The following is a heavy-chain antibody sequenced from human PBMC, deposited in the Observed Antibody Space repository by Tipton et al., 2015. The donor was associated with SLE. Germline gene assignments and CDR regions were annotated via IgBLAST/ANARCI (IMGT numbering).Heavy chain of an antibody. CDR3: ARGRITMVRGVPSDAFDI. CDR1: GDSISSHY. V-gene: IGHV4-59*11. J-gene: IGHJ3*02. D-gene: IGHD3-10*01. Sequence: LVKPTQTLSLTCTVSGDSISSHYWSWIRQPPGKGLEWIGSIYYNGSTNYNPPLKSRVTISVDTSKNQFSLKLRSVTAADTAVYYCARGRITMVRGVPSDAFDIWGLGTMVTVPS. CDR2: IYYNGST.